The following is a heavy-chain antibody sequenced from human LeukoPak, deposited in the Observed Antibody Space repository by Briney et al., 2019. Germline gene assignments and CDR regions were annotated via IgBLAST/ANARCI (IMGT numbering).Heavy chain of an antibody. V-gene: IGHV4-59*08. J-gene: IGHJ6*02. Sequence: SETLSLTCTVSGVSISSYYWSWLRQPPGKGLEGCGYIYYSGSTNYNPSLKSRVTISVDTSKNQFSLKLSSVTAADTAVYYCARQNSSVAVAGTSGVLARPYYYYYYGMDVWGQGTTVTVSS. CDR3: ARQNSSVAVAGTSGVLARPYYYYYYGMDV. D-gene: IGHD6-19*01. CDR1: GVSISSYY. CDR2: IYYSGST.